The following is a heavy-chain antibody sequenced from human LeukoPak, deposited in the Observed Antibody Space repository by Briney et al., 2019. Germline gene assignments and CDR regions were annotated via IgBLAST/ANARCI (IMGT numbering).Heavy chain of an antibody. D-gene: IGHD3-3*01. CDR2: ISSSGGST. V-gene: IGHV3-23*01. Sequence: PGGSLRLSCAASGFTFSSYAMSWVRQAPGKGLEWVSAISSSGGSTYYADSVKGRFTISRDNSKNTLYLQMNSLRAEDTAVYYCAKKTDFWSGYFASWGQGTLVTVSS. CDR3: AKKTDFWSGYFAS. J-gene: IGHJ5*02. CDR1: GFTFSSYA.